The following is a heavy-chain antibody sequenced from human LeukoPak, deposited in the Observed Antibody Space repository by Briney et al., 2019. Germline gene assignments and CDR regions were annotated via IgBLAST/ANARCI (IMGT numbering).Heavy chain of an antibody. V-gene: IGHV1-3*01. Sequence: GASVKVSCKASGYTFTSYAMHWVRQAPGQRLEWMGWINVGNGNTKYSQKFQGRVTITRDTSASSVYMELSSLRSEDTAVFYCAREFKALDYWGQGTLVTVSS. CDR2: INVGNGNT. CDR3: AREFKALDY. CDR1: GYTFTSYA. J-gene: IGHJ4*02.